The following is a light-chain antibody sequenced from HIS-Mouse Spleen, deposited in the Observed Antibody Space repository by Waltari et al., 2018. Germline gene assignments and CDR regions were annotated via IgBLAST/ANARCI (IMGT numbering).Light chain of an antibody. CDR3: YSTDSSGNHRV. V-gene: IGLV3-10*01. J-gene: IGLJ2*01. CDR1: AFPKKY. CDR2: EDS. Sequence: SSVLTQPPSLSVSPGQTARITCSGAAFPKKYPCWYQQKSGQAPVLVIYEDSKRPSGIPERFSGSSSGTMATLTISGAQVEDEADYYCYSTDSSGNHRVFGGGTKLTVL.